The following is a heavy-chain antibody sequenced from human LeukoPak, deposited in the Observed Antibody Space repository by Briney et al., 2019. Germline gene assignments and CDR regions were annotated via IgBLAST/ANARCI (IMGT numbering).Heavy chain of an antibody. CDR3: ASLRTYYYGSGEDY. Sequence: SETLSLTCTVSGGSISSGGYYWSWIRQHPGKGLEWIGYVYYSGSTYYNPSLKSRVTISVDTSKNQFSLKLSSVTAADTAVYYCASLRTYYYGSGEDYWGQGTLVTVSS. CDR2: VYYSGST. CDR1: GGSISSGGYY. J-gene: IGHJ4*02. V-gene: IGHV4-31*03. D-gene: IGHD3-10*01.